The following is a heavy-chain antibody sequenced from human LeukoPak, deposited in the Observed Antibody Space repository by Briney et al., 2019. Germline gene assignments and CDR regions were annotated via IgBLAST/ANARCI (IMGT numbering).Heavy chain of an antibody. Sequence: SETLSLTCTVSGYSISSGYYWGWIRQPPGKGLEWIGSIYHSGSTYYNPSLKSRVTISVDTSKNQFSLKLSSVTAADTAVYYCARVEEGYGSGRRENYYYYYMDVWGKGTTATISS. V-gene: IGHV4-38-2*02. J-gene: IGHJ6*03. CDR3: ARVEEGYGSGRRENYYYYYMDV. CDR1: GYSISSGYY. CDR2: IYHSGST. D-gene: IGHD3-10*01.